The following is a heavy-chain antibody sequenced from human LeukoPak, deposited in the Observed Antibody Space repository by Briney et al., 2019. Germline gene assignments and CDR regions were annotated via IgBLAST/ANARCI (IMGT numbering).Heavy chain of an antibody. CDR1: GGSIASTSYY. V-gene: IGHV4-39*07. CDR2: GYYSGST. D-gene: IGHD5-24*01. CDR3: ARVDGYNYDY. J-gene: IGHJ4*02. Sequence: SETLSLTCTVSGGSIASTSYYWGWIRQPPGKGLEWIGSGYYSGSTNYNPSLKSRVTISVDTSKNQFSLKLSSVTAADTAVYYCARVDGYNYDYWGQGTLVTVSS.